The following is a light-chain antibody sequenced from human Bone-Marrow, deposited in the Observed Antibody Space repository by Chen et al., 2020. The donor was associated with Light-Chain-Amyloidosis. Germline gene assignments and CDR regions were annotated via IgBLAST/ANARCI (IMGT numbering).Light chain of an antibody. CDR2: EVT. Sequence: QSALTHPAPVSGSPGPSTPISCTRTSSDVGGDNHVSWYQQHPAKAPKLMIYEVTNRPSWVPDRFSGSKSDNTASLTISGLQTEDEADYFCSSYTITNTLVFGSGTRVTVL. V-gene: IGLV2-14*01. CDR3: SSYTITNTLV. J-gene: IGLJ1*01. CDR1: SSDVGGDNH.